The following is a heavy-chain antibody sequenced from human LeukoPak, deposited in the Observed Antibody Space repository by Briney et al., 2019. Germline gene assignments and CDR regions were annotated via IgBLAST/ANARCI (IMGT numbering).Heavy chain of an antibody. D-gene: IGHD3-22*01. V-gene: IGHV1-69*13. CDR3: AGSLGGYYFDAFDI. J-gene: IGHJ3*02. Sequence: GASVKVSCKASGYTFTSYGISWVRQAPGQGLEWMGGIIPIFGTANYAQKFQGRVTITADESTSTAYMELSSLRSEDTAVYYCAGSLGGYYFDAFDIWGQGTMVTVSS. CDR1: GYTFTSYG. CDR2: IIPIFGTA.